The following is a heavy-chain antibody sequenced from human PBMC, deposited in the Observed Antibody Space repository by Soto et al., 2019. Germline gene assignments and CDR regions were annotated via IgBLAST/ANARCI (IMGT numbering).Heavy chain of an antibody. CDR1: AGSIGTYY. CDR3: ARLNSGSFDY. CDR2: IYYSGST. J-gene: IGHJ4*02. Sequence: KTSETLSLTCAVSAGSIGTYYWSWIRQPPGKGLEWIGDIYYSGSTIYNPSLKSRVSISVDTSKKQFSLKVTSVTAADTAVYYCARLNSGSFDYWGQGTRVTVSS. V-gene: IGHV4-59*01. D-gene: IGHD1-26*01.